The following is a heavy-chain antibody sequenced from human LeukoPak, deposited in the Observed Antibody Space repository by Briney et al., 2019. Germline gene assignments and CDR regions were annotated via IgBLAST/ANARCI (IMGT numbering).Heavy chain of an antibody. D-gene: IGHD7-27*01. CDR2: INPSGGST. J-gene: IGHJ6*03. CDR3: ATDPRTGEDYYYHYMDV. CDR1: GYTFTSYY. Sequence: ASVKVSCKASGYTFTSYYMHWVRQAPGQGLEWMGIINPSGGSTSYAQKFQGRVTMTRDTSTSTVYMELSRLRSDDTAVYYCATDPRTGEDYYYHYMDVWGKGTTVTVSS. V-gene: IGHV1-46*01.